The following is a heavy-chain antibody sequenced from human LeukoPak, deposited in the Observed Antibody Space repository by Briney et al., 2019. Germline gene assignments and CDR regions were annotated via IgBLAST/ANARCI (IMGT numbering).Heavy chain of an antibody. V-gene: IGHV3-11*01. Sequence: YPGGSLRLSCAASGFPFSDYYMSWIRQAPGEGLEWVSYISGSANTIYYADSVKGRFTISRDNAKKTLYLQMNTLRAEDTAVYYCARAPPYDSSGLLDYWGQGTLVTVSS. J-gene: IGHJ4*02. CDR3: ARAPPYDSSGLLDY. CDR2: ISGSANTI. D-gene: IGHD3-22*01. CDR1: GFPFSDYY.